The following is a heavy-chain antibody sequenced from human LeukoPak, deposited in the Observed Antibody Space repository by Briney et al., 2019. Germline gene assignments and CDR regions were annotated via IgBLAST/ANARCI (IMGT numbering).Heavy chain of an antibody. CDR1: GGTFSSYA. CDR3: ALQGWLVRTPFDY. D-gene: IGHD6-19*01. V-gene: IGHV1-69*05. J-gene: IGHJ4*02. Sequence: SVKVSCKASGGTFSSYAISWVRQAPGQGLEWRGGIIPIFGTANYAQKFQGRVTITTDESTSTAYMELSSLRSEDTAVYYCALQGWLVRTPFDYWGQGTLVTVSS. CDR2: IIPIFGTA.